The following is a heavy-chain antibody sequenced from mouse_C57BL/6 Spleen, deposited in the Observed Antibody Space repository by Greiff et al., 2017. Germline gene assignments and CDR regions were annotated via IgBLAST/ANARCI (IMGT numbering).Heavy chain of an antibody. Sequence: QVQLQQPGTELVKPGASVKLSCTASGYTFTSYWMHWVKQRPGQGLEWIGNINPSNGGTNYNEKFKSKATLTVDKSSSTAYMQLSSLTSEDSAVYYGARSRQLRLQAMDYWGQGTSVTVSS. J-gene: IGHJ4*01. CDR1: GYTFTSYW. CDR2: INPSNGGT. CDR3: ARSRQLRLQAMDY. D-gene: IGHD3-2*02. V-gene: IGHV1-53*01.